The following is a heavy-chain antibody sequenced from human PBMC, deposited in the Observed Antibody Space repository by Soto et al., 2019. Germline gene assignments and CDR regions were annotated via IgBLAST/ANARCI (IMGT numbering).Heavy chain of an antibody. CDR1: GFTFDTYG. V-gene: IGHV3-30-3*01. Sequence: GESLRLSCVASGFTFDTYGIHWVRQAPGKGLQWVALISYEGSNTYYADSARGQFTISRDNSKNTLYLQMNTLRPEDTGLYYCARVTPGNNLYYFSGLDFWGQGTSVTVSS. J-gene: IGHJ6*02. CDR2: ISYEGSNT. D-gene: IGHD1-1*01. CDR3: ARVTPGNNLYYFSGLDF.